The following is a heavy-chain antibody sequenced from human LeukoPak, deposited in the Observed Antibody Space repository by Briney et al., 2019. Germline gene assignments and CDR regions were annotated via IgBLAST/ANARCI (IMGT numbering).Heavy chain of an antibody. J-gene: IGHJ4*02. CDR1: GYTSTDYY. V-gene: IGHV1-2*06. CDR2: INLRSGGT. CDR3: RLVTMGDY. D-gene: IGHD4-23*01. Sequence: ASVKVSCKTSGYTSTDYYMHWVRQAPGQGLEWMGRINLRSGGTNYAQKFQGRVTVTRDTSISTVYMELSRLRSDDTAVYYCRLVTMGDYWGQGTLVTVSS.